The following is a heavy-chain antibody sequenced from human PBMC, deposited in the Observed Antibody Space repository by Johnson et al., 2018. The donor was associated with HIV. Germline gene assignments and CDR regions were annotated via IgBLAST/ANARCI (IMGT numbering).Heavy chain of an antibody. Sequence: VQLVESGGGVVQPGRSLRVSCAASGFSFGSYGMHWVRQAPGKGLEWVAIISYGGTYKYYADSVKGRFTISRDNSNNTLYLQMNSLRAEDTALYYCASGHSAYWGRGTMVTVSS. CDR3: ASGHSAY. CDR1: GFSFGSYG. D-gene: IGHD5-12*01. J-gene: IGHJ3*01. CDR2: ISYGGTYK. V-gene: IGHV3-30*03.